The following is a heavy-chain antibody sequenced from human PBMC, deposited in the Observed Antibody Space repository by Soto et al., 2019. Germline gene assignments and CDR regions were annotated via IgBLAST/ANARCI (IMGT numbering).Heavy chain of an antibody. CDR1: GGSISSGGYY. D-gene: IGHD5-12*01. Sequence: PSETLSLTCTVSGGSISSGGYYWSWIRQHPGKGLEWIGYIYYSGSTYYNPSLKSRVTISVDTSKNQFSLKLSSVTAADTAVYYCATERNVEMATMRNQFPYGMDVWGQGTTVTVS. CDR3: ATERNVEMATMRNQFPYGMDV. V-gene: IGHV4-31*03. CDR2: IYYSGST. J-gene: IGHJ6*02.